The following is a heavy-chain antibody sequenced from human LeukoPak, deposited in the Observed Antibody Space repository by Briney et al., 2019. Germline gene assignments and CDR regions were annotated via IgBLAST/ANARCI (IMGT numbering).Heavy chain of an antibody. Sequence: GGSLRLSCAASGFTFSDHYMSWVRQAPGRGLEWLSSISSSGTTIYYADSVKGRFTISRDNTKNSMYLQMNSLRAEDTAVYYCAGDLSAVAGKDRTDYWGQGTLVTVSS. CDR3: AGDLSAVAGKDRTDY. CDR2: ISSSGTTI. J-gene: IGHJ4*02. CDR1: GFTFSDHY. D-gene: IGHD6-19*01. V-gene: IGHV3-11*04.